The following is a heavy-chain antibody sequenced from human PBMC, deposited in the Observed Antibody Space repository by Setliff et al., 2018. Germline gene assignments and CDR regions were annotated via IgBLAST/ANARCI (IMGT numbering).Heavy chain of an antibody. CDR3: ARRSGDRGMTTGWPDDFDY. CDR2: ISTRNDDT. J-gene: IGHJ4*01. V-gene: IGHV1-18*01. CDR1: GYTFTSYG. D-gene: IGHD4-17*01. Sequence: ASVKVSCKSSGYTFTSYGINWVRQAPGQGLEWMGWISTRNDDTGYAQKFKGRVTLTTDTSTNTAYMELRSLRSDDTAVYYCARRSGDRGMTTGWPDDFDYWGRGTLVTVSS.